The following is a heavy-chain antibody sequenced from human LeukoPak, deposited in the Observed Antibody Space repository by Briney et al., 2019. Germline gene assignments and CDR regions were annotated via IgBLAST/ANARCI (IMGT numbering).Heavy chain of an antibody. Sequence: PGGSLRLSCAASGFTFDDYAMHWVRQAPGKGLEWVSGISWNSGSIGYADSVKGRFTISRDNSKNTLYLQMNSLRAEDTAVYYCAKDRGYYGSGIAIDYWGQGTLVTVSS. CDR1: GFTFDDYA. CDR2: ISWNSGSI. V-gene: IGHV3-9*01. D-gene: IGHD3-10*01. J-gene: IGHJ4*02. CDR3: AKDRGYYGSGIAIDY.